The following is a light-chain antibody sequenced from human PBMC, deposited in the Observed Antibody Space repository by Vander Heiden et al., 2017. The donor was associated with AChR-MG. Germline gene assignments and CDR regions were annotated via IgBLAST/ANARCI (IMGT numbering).Light chain of an antibody. CDR3: QQFNSFPRT. J-gene: IGKJ1*01. CDR1: QATSNY. CDR2: AAS. Sequence: IQLTQSPSSLSASLGDRVIITCRASQATSNYLAWYQQKPGKAPKVLIDAASTLQSGVPSRFSGSGSGTDFTLTISSLQPEDVATYYCQQFNSFPRTFGQGTKVEIK. V-gene: IGKV1-9*01.